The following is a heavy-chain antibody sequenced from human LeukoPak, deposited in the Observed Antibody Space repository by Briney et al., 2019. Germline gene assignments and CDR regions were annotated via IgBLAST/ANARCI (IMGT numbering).Heavy chain of an antibody. CDR2: IRYDGSNK. D-gene: IGHD6-13*01. CDR3: AKLEYSSSWFINWFDP. J-gene: IGHJ5*02. Sequence: GGSLRLSCAASGFTFSSYGMHWVRQAPGKGLEWVAFIRYDGSNKYYADSVKGRFTISRDNSKNTLYLQMNSLRAEDTAVYYCAKLEYSSSWFINWFDPWGQGTLVTVSS. CDR1: GFTFSSYG. V-gene: IGHV3-30*02.